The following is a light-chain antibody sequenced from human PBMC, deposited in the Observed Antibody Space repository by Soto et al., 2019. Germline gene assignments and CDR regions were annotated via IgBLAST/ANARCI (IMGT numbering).Light chain of an antibody. CDR3: QSYDSRLTTYV. J-gene: IGLJ1*01. Sequence: QPVLTQPPSVSGAPGQRVTISCTGSRTNIGGGYDVHWYQQLPGTAPKLLISGSSNRPSGVPDRFSGSKSGASASLAINGLQAEDEADYYCQSYDSRLTTYVFGSGTQLTVL. V-gene: IGLV1-40*01. CDR2: GSS. CDR1: RTNIGGGYD.